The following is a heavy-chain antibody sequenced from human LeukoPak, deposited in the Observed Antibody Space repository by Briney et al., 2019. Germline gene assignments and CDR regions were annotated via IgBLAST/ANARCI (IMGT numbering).Heavy chain of an antibody. CDR3: ARDRPPGAVAGTRHYYYYMDV. Sequence: PSETLSLTCTVSGGSISSYYWSWIRQPAGKGLEWIGRIYTSGSTNYNPSLKSRVTMSVDTSKNQFSLKLSYVTAADTAGYYCARDRPPGAVAGTRHYYYYMDVWGKGTTVTVSS. D-gene: IGHD6-19*01. V-gene: IGHV4-4*07. J-gene: IGHJ6*03. CDR2: IYTSGST. CDR1: GGSISSYY.